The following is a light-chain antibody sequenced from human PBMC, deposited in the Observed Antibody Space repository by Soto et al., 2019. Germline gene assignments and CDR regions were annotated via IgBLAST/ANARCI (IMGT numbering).Light chain of an antibody. CDR2: GTS. V-gene: IGKV3-20*01. CDR3: HQYGSSPRM. J-gene: IGKJ1*01. CDR1: QSVGSSY. Sequence: IVVTQSPCILSLTQRERVALSFMASQSVGSSYLASYQQKPGQAPRLVIYGTSNRATGTPDSFSGSGSGTDFTLTISRLEPEDFAVYYCHQYGSSPRMVGQGTKVDIK.